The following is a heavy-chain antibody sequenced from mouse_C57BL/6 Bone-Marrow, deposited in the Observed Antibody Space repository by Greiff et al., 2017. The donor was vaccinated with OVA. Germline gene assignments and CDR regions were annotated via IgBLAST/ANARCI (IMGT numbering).Heavy chain of an antibody. V-gene: IGHV5-12*01. CDR1: GFTFSDYY. CDR2: ISTGGGST. Sequence: EVKLLESGAGFVQPGGSLKLSCAASGFTFSDYYMHWVRQTPEQSLEWVAYISTGGGSTYYPDTVKGRFTISRDNANNTLYLQMSSLKSEDTAMYYCARPTDQATPAWFAYWGQGTLVTVSA. J-gene: IGHJ3*01. D-gene: IGHD3-2*02. CDR3: ARPTDQATPAWFAY.